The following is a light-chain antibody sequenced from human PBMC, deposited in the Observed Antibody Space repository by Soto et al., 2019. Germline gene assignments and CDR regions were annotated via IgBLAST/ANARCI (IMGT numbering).Light chain of an antibody. CDR3: QQYDSSPRT. J-gene: IGKJ1*01. CDR2: GAS. V-gene: IGKV3-20*01. CDR1: QSVSSSY. Sequence: EIVLTQSPGTLSLSPGERATLSCRASQSVSSSYLAWYQQKPGQAPRLLIYGASSRATGIPDRFSGSGSGTDFTLIISRLEPEDFAVYYRQQYDSSPRTFGQGTKVEIK.